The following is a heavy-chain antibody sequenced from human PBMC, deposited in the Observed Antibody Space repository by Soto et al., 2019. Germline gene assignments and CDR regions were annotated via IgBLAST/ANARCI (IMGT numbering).Heavy chain of an antibody. D-gene: IGHD6-13*01. CDR3: ARDRSYSSRHSLTFDY. CDR2: INPSGGST. Sequence: ASVKVSCKASGYTFTSYYMHWVRQSPGQGLEWMGIINPSGGSTSYAQKFQGRVTMTRDTSTSPVYMDLISLRSEDTAVYYCARDRSYSSRHSLTFDYWGQGTLVTVSS. V-gene: IGHV1-46*01. CDR1: GYTFTSYY. J-gene: IGHJ4*02.